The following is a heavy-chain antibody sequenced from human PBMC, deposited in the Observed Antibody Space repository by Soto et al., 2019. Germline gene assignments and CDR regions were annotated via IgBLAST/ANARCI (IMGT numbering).Heavy chain of an antibody. CDR2: IYHSGTT. Sequence: PSETLSLTCTVSCGSISSTSYYWGWIRQPPGKGLEWIGSIYHSGTTYYNPSLKSRVTISVDKSRNQFSLRVTSVTAADTAVYYCASQPSYHLYSGMDVWDQGTTVTVSS. CDR1: CGSISSTSYY. J-gene: IGHJ6*02. CDR3: ASQPSYHLYSGMDV. V-gene: IGHV4-39*01. D-gene: IGHD2-2*01.